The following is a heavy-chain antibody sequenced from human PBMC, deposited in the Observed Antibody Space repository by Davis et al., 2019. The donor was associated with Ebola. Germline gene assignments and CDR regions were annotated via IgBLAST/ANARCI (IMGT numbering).Heavy chain of an antibody. CDR3: ARVLTTMVRGVINFYDYGMDV. CDR1: GGSFSGYY. D-gene: IGHD3-10*01. J-gene: IGHJ6*02. CDR2: INHSGST. V-gene: IGHV4-34*01. Sequence: SETLSLTCAVYGGSFSGYYWSWIRQPPGKGLEWIGEINHSGSTNYNPSLKSRVTISVDTSKNQFSLKLSSVTAADTAVYYCARVLTTMVRGVINFYDYGMDVWGQGTTVTVSS.